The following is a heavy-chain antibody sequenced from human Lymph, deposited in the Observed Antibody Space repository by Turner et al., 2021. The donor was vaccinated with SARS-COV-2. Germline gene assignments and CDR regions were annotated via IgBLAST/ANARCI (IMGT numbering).Heavy chain of an antibody. CDR3: AKEPYWYVRSAVDY. V-gene: IGHV3-23*01. D-gene: IGHD2-8*02. CDR2: SSSSGGST. CDR1: GFTFSSYA. J-gene: IGHJ4*02. Sequence: EVQLLESGGGLVQPGGSLRLSCAASGFTFSSYAMRWVRQARGKGLGWVSASSSSGGSTYYAASVNGCITTSKDNSKTTLYLQMSSRRAEDTAEYCCAKEPYWYVRSAVDYWGQGTLVTVSS.